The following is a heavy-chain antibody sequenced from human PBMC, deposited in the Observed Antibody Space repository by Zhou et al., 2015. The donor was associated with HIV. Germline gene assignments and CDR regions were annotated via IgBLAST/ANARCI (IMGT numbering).Heavy chain of an antibody. Sequence: QVQLVQSGAEVKKPGSSVKVSCRTSGGIFSNFAISWVRLAPGQGLEWMGGIIPLSETPNYAQKFQGRATITADTSTNTAYMELRRLTSEDTAIYYCVRVTGTPYHSAPGWFDPWGQGTLVTVSS. CDR1: GGIFSNFA. J-gene: IGHJ5*02. CDR3: VRVTGTPYHSAPGWFDP. CDR2: IIPLSETP. D-gene: IGHD3-9*01. V-gene: IGHV1-69*06.